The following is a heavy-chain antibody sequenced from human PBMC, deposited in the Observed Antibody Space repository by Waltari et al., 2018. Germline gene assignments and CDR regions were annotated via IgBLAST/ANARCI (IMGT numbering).Heavy chain of an antibody. V-gene: IGHV1-69*01. Sequence: QVQVIQSGAEVRKPGSSVRVSCEASGGSFGTYAITWVRQAPGQGLEWMAGIIPIYGTPNYAQKFQGRVTIAADESTRTAYMELSSLRSDDTAVYYCAKRIVGGPFDVWGQGTVVTVSS. D-gene: IGHD1-26*01. CDR1: GGSFGTYA. CDR2: IIPIYGTP. CDR3: AKRIVGGPFDV. J-gene: IGHJ3*01.